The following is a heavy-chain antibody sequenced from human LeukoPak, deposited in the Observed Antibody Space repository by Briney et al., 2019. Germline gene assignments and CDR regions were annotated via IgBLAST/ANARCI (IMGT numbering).Heavy chain of an antibody. D-gene: IGHD1-26*01. V-gene: IGHV4-34*01. CDR2: INHSGST. CDR1: GDSIDSGGYY. CDR3: ARGRATRTDY. J-gene: IGHJ4*02. Sequence: SETLSLTCSVSGDSIDSGGYYWSWIRQPPGKGLEWIGEINHSGSTNYNPSLKSRVTISVDTSKNQFSLKLSSETAADTAVYYCARGRATRTDYWGQGTLVTVSS.